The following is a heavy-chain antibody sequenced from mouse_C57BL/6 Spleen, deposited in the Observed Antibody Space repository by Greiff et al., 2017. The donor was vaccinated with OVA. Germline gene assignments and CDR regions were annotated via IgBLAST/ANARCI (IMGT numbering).Heavy chain of an antibody. V-gene: IGHV1-15*01. D-gene: IGHD1-1*01. Sequence: VKLMESGAELVRPGASVTLSCKASGYTFTDYEMHWVKQTPVHGLEWIGAIDPETGGTAYNQKFKGKAILTADKSSSTAYMELRSLTSEDSAVYYCTRKGGNYFHWYFDVWGTGTTVTVSS. J-gene: IGHJ1*03. CDR1: GYTFTDYE. CDR3: TRKGGNYFHWYFDV. CDR2: IDPETGGT.